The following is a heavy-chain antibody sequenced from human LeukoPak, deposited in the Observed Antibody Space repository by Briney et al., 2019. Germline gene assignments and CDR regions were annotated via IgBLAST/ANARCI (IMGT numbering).Heavy chain of an antibody. CDR2: VSSSSSYI. V-gene: IGHV3-21*01. Sequence: GGSLRLSCAASGFTFSSYSMNWVRQAPGKGLEWVSSVSSSSSYIYYADSVKGRFTISRDNAKNSLYLQMNSLRAEDTAVYYCATWVVGAVFDYWGQGTLVTVSS. J-gene: IGHJ4*02. CDR1: GFTFSSYS. D-gene: IGHD1-26*01. CDR3: ATWVVGAVFDY.